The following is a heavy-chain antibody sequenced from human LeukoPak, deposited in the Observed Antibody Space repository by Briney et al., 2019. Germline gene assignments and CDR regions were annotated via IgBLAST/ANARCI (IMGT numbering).Heavy chain of an antibody. CDR2: ISGSGGST. CDR3: AKGGSSWSEIDY. CDR1: GFTVSSYY. Sequence: GGSLRLSCAASGFTVSSYYMNWVRQAPGKELEWVSAISGSGGSTYYADSVKGRVTISRDNSKNTLYLQMNSLRAEDTAVYYCAKGGSSWSEIDYWGQGTLVTVSS. D-gene: IGHD6-13*01. J-gene: IGHJ4*02. V-gene: IGHV3-23*01.